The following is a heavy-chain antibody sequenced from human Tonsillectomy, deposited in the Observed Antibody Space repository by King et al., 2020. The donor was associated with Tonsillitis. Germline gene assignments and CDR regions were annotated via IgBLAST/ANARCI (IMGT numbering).Heavy chain of an antibody. CDR1: GGSFSGYY. V-gene: IGHV4-34*01. CDR2: INHSGST. Sequence: VQLQQWGAGLLKPSEPLSLTCAIYGGSFSGYYWSWIRQPPGKGLEWIGEINHSGSTNYNPSLKSRVTISVDTSKNQFSLQLSSVTAADTAVYYCARSYGVYGWYYFDYWGQGTLVTVSS. D-gene: IGHD6-13*01. J-gene: IGHJ4*02. CDR3: ARSYGVYGWYYFDY.